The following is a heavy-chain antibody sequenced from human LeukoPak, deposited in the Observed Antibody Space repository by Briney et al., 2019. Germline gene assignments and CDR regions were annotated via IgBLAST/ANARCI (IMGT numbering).Heavy chain of an antibody. CDR3: ASALDSSGYYPDYY. V-gene: IGHV1-18*01. CDR1: GYTFTSYG. D-gene: IGHD3-22*01. J-gene: IGHJ4*02. CDR2: ISAYNGNT. Sequence: ASVKVSCKASGYTFTSYGISWVRQAPGQGLEWMGWISAYNGNTNYAQKLQGRVTMTTDTSTSTAYMELRSLRSDDTAVYYCASALDSSGYYPDYYWGQGTLVTVSS.